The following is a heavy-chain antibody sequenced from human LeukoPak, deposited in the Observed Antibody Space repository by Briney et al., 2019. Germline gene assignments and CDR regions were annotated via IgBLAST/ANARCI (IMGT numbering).Heavy chain of an antibody. V-gene: IGHV3-15*01. CDR1: GFTFINAW. CDR3: TTHNLKTTAIVSFDC. D-gene: IGHD1-1*01. CDR2: IKRKTDAGTT. J-gene: IGHJ4*02. Sequence: PGGSLRLSCAASGFTFINAWMSWVRQAPGKGLEWVGHIKRKTDAGTTDYAAPVKGRFTISRDDSKNTLYLQMNSLKTEDTAMYYCTTHNLKTTAIVSFDCWGQGTLVTVSS.